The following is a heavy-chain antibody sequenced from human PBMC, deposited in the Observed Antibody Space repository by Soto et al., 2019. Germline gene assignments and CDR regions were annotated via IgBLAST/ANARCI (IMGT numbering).Heavy chain of an antibody. CDR2: MNPNSGNT. CDR1: GYTFTSYD. J-gene: IGHJ5*02. Sequence: GASVKVSCKASGYTFTSYDINWVRQATGQGLEWMGWMNPNSGNTGYAQKFQGRVTITADKSTSTAYMELSSLRSEDTAVYYCASLQQRAFDPWGQGTLVTVSS. D-gene: IGHD6-25*01. CDR3: ASLQQRAFDP. V-gene: IGHV1-8*01.